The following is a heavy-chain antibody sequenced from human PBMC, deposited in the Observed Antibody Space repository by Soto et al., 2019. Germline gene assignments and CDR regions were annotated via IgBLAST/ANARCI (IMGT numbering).Heavy chain of an antibody. V-gene: IGHV1-2*02. Sequence: QVQLGQSGAEVKKPGASVKVYCKASGYTFTGYYMHWVRQAPGQGLEWMGWINPNSGGTHYSQKFQGRVTMTRDTSISTAYMELSRLRSDDTAVYSCATRVLAAYSRRYYYYGMDVWGQGTTVTVAS. CDR2: INPNSGGT. CDR3: ATRVLAAYSRRYYYYGMDV. CDR1: GYTFTGYY. D-gene: IGHD4-4*01. J-gene: IGHJ6*02.